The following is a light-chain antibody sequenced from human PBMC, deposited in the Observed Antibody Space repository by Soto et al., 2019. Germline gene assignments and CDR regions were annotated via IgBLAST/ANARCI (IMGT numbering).Light chain of an antibody. Sequence: QSVLTQPPSASGTPEQRVTICCSGSSSNIGSNTVNWYQQLPGTAPKLLIYSDHQRPSGVPDRFSGSKSGTSASLAISGLQSEDEADYYCAAWDDSLNVLYVFGTGTKVTVL. J-gene: IGLJ1*01. V-gene: IGLV1-44*01. CDR1: SSNIGSNT. CDR3: AAWDDSLNVLYV. CDR2: SDH.